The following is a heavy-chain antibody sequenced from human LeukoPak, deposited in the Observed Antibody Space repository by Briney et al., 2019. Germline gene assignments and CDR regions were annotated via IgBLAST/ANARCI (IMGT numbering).Heavy chain of an antibody. D-gene: IGHD1-20*01. CDR1: GGSITSGRYY. V-gene: IGHV4-31*03. CDR3: ARDPRGEITGTTFDR. Sequence: SETLSLTCTLSGGSITSGRYYWTWIRQHPQRGLEWIGYVSYSGSTNYNSSLKSRLTISADTSKNQFYLRLTSVTAADTAVYYCARDPRGEITGTTFDRWGQGTLVTVSS. CDR2: VSYSGST. J-gene: IGHJ5*02.